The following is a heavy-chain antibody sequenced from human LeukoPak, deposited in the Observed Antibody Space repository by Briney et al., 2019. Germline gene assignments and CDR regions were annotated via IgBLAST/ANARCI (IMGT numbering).Heavy chain of an antibody. Sequence: PGGSLRLSCAASGFTFDDYGMHWVRQAPGKGLEWVSGISWNSDSRGYADSVKGRFTISRDNGKNTLYLQMNSLRAEDTAVYYCAKDRGVVPAEPFDPWGQGTLVTVSS. V-gene: IGHV3-9*01. CDR2: ISWNSDSR. CDR1: GFTFDDYG. D-gene: IGHD2-2*01. CDR3: AKDRGVVPAEPFDP. J-gene: IGHJ5*02.